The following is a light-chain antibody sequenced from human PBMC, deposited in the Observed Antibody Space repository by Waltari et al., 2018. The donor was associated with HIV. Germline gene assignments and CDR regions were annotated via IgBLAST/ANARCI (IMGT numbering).Light chain of an antibody. V-gene: IGKV3-15*01. Sequence: EIVMTQSPATLSVSPGESATLSCRASQSVSSNFAWYQQKPGQAPRLLIYGASTRATGIPARFSGSGSGTEFTRTISSLQSEDFAVYYCQQYNNWPPTFGQGTKVEIK. CDR3: QQYNNWPPT. CDR2: GAS. J-gene: IGKJ1*01. CDR1: QSVSSN.